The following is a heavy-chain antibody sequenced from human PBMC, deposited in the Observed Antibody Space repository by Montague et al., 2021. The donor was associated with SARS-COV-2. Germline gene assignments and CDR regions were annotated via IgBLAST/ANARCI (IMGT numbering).Heavy chain of an antibody. CDR2: INHSGST. V-gene: IGHV4-34*01. D-gene: IGHD3-3*01. J-gene: IGHJ5*01. CDR3: ARGGAVTTFFAPKRTRRYDGFDP. CDR1: GGSFSNYY. Sequence: SETLSLTCAVYGGSFSNYYWSWIRQPPGKGLEWIGEINHSGSTSXNPSLKSRVTISVDTSKNQFSLKLSSVTAADTAVYYCARGGAVTTFFAPKRTRRYDGFDPWGQGTLVTVSS.